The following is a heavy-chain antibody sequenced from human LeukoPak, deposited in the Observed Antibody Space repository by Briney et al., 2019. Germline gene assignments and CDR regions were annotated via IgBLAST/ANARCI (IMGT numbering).Heavy chain of an antibody. V-gene: IGHV3-23*01. J-gene: IGHJ4*02. CDR3: AKSHSVGYRGYFDY. CDR1: GFTFTTYA. D-gene: IGHD5-12*01. CDR2: ISDSGAST. Sequence: TGGSLRLSCAASGFTFTTYAMSWVPQAPGKGLEWVSTISDSGASTYYADSVKGRFTISRDNSKNTLYLQMNSLRAEDTAVYYCAKSHSVGYRGYFDYWGQGTLVTVSS.